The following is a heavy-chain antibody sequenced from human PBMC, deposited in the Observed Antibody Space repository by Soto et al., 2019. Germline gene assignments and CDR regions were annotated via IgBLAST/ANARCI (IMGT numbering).Heavy chain of an antibody. V-gene: IGHV3-74*01. Sequence: GGSLRLSCAASGFTFSSYWMHWVRQAPGKGLVWVSRINSDGSSTSYADSVKGRFTISRDNAKNTLYLQMNSLRAEDTAVYYCASGCISTSCPYYYYGMDVWGQGTTVTVSS. CDR2: INSDGSST. CDR1: GFTFSSYW. D-gene: IGHD2-2*01. CDR3: ASGCISTSCPYYYYGMDV. J-gene: IGHJ6*02.